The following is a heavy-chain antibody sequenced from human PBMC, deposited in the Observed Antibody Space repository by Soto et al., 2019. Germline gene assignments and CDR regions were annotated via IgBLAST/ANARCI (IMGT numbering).Heavy chain of an antibody. Sequence: QVQLVQSGPEVKEPGASVKVSCKASGYTFTNYPMHWVRQAPGQGLEWMGWINAANGDTGYSQKFQGRVTLTRDTSASTVYMEFSSLRSEDTAVYYCARKDYYGSGIYYFDYWGQGTLVTVSS. CDR1: GYTFTNYP. CDR2: INAANGDT. CDR3: ARKDYYGSGIYYFDY. V-gene: IGHV1-3*01. D-gene: IGHD3-10*01. J-gene: IGHJ4*02.